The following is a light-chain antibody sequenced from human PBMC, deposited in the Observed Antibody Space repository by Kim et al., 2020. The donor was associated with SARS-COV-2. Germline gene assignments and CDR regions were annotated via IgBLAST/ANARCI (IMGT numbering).Light chain of an antibody. V-gene: IGLV1-47*01. Sequence: QRVTISCSGSSSNIGSNYVHWYQQRPGTAPKLLIYRNNQRPSGVPDRFSGSKSGTSASLAISGLRSEDEADYYCAAWDDSLSGRYVFGTGTKVTVL. J-gene: IGLJ1*01. CDR1: SSNIGSNY. CDR2: RNN. CDR3: AAWDDSLSGRYV.